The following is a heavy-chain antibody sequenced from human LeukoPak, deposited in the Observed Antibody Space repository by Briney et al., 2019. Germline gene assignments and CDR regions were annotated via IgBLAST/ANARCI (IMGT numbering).Heavy chain of an antibody. V-gene: IGHV3-7*01. Sequence: GGSLRLSCAASGFIFSSYWMSWVRQAPGKGLEWVANIKQDGSEKYYVDSVKGRFTISRDNAKNSVYLQMNSLRAEDTAAYYCARARGYSYGYFDYWGQGTLVTVSS. J-gene: IGHJ4*02. CDR2: IKQDGSEK. CDR3: ARARGYSYGYFDY. CDR1: GFIFSSYW. D-gene: IGHD5-18*01.